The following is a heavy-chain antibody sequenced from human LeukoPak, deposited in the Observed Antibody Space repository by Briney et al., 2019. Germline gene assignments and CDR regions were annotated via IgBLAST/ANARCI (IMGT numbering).Heavy chain of an antibody. CDR2: INHGGST. V-gene: IGHV4-34*01. CDR3: ARIGRASGSYYTLLDF. CDR1: GGSFSGYY. Sequence: PSETLSLTCAVYGGSFSGYYWSWIRQPPGKGLEWIGEINHGGSTNYNPSLKSRVTISVDTSKNEFSLKLASVTAADTAVYFCARIGRASGSYYTLLDFWGQGTLVTVSS. D-gene: IGHD1-26*01. J-gene: IGHJ4*02.